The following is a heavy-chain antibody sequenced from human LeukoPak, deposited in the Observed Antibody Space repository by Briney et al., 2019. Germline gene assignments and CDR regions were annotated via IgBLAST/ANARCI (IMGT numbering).Heavy chain of an antibody. Sequence: SETLSLTCTVSGDSVSSSTYYWGWIRQPPGKGLEWIGGINYSGTTYYNPSLKSRVTISVDTSKNQFSLKLSSVTAADTAVYYYTSNTGSYIDFWGQGTLVTVSS. V-gene: IGHV4-39*01. D-gene: IGHD1-26*01. CDR2: INYSGTT. CDR3: TSNTGSYIDF. J-gene: IGHJ4*02. CDR1: GDSVSSSTYY.